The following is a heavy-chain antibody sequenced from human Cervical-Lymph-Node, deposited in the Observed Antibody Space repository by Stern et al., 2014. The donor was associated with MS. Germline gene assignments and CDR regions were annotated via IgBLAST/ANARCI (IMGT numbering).Heavy chain of an antibody. J-gene: IGHJ4*02. D-gene: IGHD7-27*01. V-gene: IGHV3-7*03. CDR1: GFTFSNFW. Sequence: EVQLVESGGGLVQPGGPLRLSCAASGFTFSNFWMNWVRQAPGKRLEWVANINPDGSEKRYVDSVMGRFAISRDNAKNSLFLQMNSLRAEDTAVYYCAAWGSDNYWGQGALVSVSS. CDR3: AAWGSDNY. CDR2: INPDGSEK.